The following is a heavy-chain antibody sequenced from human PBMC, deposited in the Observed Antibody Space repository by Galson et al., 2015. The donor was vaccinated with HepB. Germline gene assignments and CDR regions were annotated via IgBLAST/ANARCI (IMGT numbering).Heavy chain of an antibody. V-gene: IGHV4-34*01. CDR3: ARHLLAAAGTGWFDP. CDR1: GGSFSGYY. CDR2: INHSGST. J-gene: IGHJ5*02. D-gene: IGHD6-13*01. Sequence: SETLSLTCAVYGGSFSGYYWSWIRQPPGKGLEWIGEINHSGSTNYNPSLKSRVTISVDTSKNQFSLKLSSVTAADTAVYYCARHLLAAAGTGWFDPWGQGTLVTVSS.